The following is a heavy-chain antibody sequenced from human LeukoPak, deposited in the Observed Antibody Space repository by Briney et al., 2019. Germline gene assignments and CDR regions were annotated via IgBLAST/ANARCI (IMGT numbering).Heavy chain of an antibody. CDR1: GFTFSDYY. V-gene: IGHV3-11*01. CDR2: ISSSGSTI. D-gene: IGHD6-13*01. Sequence: PGGSLRLSCAASGFTFSDYYMSWIRQAPGKGLEWVSYISSSGSTIYYADSVKGRFTISRDNAKNSLYLQMNSLRAEDTAVYYCARAYSSSWPYYFDYWGQGTLVTVSS. J-gene: IGHJ4*02. CDR3: ARAYSSSWPYYFDY.